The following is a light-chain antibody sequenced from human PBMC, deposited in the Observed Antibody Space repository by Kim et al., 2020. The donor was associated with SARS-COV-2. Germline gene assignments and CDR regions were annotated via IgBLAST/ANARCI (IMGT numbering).Light chain of an antibody. CDR1: NSDIGGYNY. J-gene: IGLJ3*02. V-gene: IGLV2-14*03. CDR3: SSYTSSKTWV. CDR2: DVT. Sequence: QSALTQPASVSGSPGQWFTISCTGSNSDIGGYNYVSWYQQHPGKAPKLIIYDVTKRPSGVSDRFSGSKSGNTASLIISRLQADDEADYYCSSYTSSKTWVFGGGTQLTVL.